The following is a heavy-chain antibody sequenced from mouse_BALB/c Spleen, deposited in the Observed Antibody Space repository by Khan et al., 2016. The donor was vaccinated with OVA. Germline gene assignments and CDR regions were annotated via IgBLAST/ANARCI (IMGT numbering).Heavy chain of an antibody. D-gene: IGHD2-14*01. J-gene: IGHJ3*01. V-gene: IGHV1-4*01. CDR3: ARDGAYYRNDGWVAY. Sequence: VQLQESGAELARPGASVKMSCKASGYTFTSYTIHWIKQRPGQGLEWIGYINPSSGYTNYNQKFKDKATLTADKSSTTAYMQLSRLTSDDSAVYYCARDGAYYRNDGWVAYWGQGTLVTVFA. CDR1: GYTFTSYT. CDR2: INPSSGYT.